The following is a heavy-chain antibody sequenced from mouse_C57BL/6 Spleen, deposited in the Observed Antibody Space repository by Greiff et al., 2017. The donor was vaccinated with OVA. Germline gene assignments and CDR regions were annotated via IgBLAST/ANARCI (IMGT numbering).Heavy chain of an antibody. CDR1: GYTFTSYW. Sequence: VQLQQPGAELVKPGASVKMSCKASGYTFTSYWITWVKQRPGQGLEWIGDIYPGSGSTNYNEKFKSKATLTVDTSSSTAYMQLSSLTSEDSAVYYCARSRGDSSGWGYYLDYWGQGTTLTVSS. CDR3: ARSRGDSSGWGYYLDY. CDR2: IYPGSGST. D-gene: IGHD3-2*02. J-gene: IGHJ2*01. V-gene: IGHV1-55*01.